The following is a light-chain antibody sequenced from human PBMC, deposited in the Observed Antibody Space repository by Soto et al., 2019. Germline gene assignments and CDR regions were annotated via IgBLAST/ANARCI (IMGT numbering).Light chain of an antibody. CDR2: GVD. CDR1: SSDVGGYNY. CDR3: VSYTSSRTLV. V-gene: IGLV2-14*03. J-gene: IGLJ2*01. Sequence: QSVLTQPASVSGSPGQSITISCTGTSSDVGGYNYVSWYQHQPGKAPKLVFYGVDSRPSGVSNRFSASKSGNTASLTISGLQAEDEADYYCVSYTSSRTLVFGGGTKLTVL.